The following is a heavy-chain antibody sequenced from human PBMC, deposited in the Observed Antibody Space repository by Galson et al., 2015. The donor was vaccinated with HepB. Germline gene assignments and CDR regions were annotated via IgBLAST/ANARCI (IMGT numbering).Heavy chain of an antibody. CDR3: ARDSGGGYCSGGSCRPGFVY. Sequence: SLRLSCAASGFTFSSYSMNWVRQAPGKGLEWVSSISSSSSYIYYADSVKGRFTISRDNAKNSLYLQMNSLRAEDTAVYYCARDSGGGYCSGGSCRPGFVYWGQGTLVTVSS. J-gene: IGHJ4*02. CDR2: ISSSSSYI. CDR1: GFTFSSYS. V-gene: IGHV3-21*01. D-gene: IGHD2-15*01.